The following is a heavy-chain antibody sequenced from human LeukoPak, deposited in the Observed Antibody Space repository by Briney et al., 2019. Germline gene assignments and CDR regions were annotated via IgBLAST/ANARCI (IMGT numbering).Heavy chain of an antibody. Sequence: PGGSLRLSCAASGFTFSDYYMSWIRQAPGKGLEWVSYISSSGSTIYYADSVKGRFTISRDNAKNLLYLQMNSLRAEDTAVYYCASLYDSSGWHYGMDVWGQGTTVTVSS. V-gene: IGHV3-11*01. CDR3: ASLYDSSGWHYGMDV. J-gene: IGHJ6*02. D-gene: IGHD3-22*01. CDR1: GFTFSDYY. CDR2: ISSSGSTI.